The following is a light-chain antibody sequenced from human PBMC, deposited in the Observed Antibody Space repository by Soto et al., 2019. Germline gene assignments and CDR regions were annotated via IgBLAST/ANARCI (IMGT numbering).Light chain of an antibody. V-gene: IGKV3-11*01. CDR3: QQRSNWPPT. Sequence: EIVLTQSPATLSLSPMERATLSCRASQSVSSYLAWYQQKPGQAPRLLLYDASNRATGIPARFSGSGSGTDFTLTISSLEPQDFAVYYCQQRSNWPPTFGQGTRLEI. J-gene: IGKJ5*01. CDR2: DAS. CDR1: QSVSSY.